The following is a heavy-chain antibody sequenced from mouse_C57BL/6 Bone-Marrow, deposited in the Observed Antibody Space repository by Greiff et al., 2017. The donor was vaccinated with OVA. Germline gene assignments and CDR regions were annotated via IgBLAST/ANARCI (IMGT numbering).Heavy chain of an antibody. D-gene: IGHD1-1*01. J-gene: IGHJ2*01. CDR3: ARNYYGSSYDD. CDR1: GFSLSTSGLG. Sequence: QVTLKESGPGILQSSQTLSLTCSFSGFSLSTSGLGVSWLRQPSGKGLEWLAHIYWDDDKRNNPSLKSRLTIAKDTSRNQVYLKITSVDTADTATYYCARNYYGSSYDDWGQGTTLTVSS. V-gene: IGHV8-12*01. CDR2: IYWDDDK.